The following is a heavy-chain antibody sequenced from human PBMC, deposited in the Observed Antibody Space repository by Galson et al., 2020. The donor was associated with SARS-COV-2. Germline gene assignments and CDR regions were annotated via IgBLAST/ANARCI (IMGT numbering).Heavy chain of an antibody. V-gene: IGHV3-21*01. CDR3: ARDEGIRGYNYGGLYYGMDV. D-gene: IGHD5-18*01. Sequence: GESLKISCEAPGFPFSTYSMHWVRLAPGKGLEWVSSISTSSSYTYYVDSVKGRFSISRDNPRNSLYLQMNSLRAEDTAVYYCARDEGIRGYNYGGLYYGMDVWGQGTTVTVSS. CDR1: GFPFSTYS. CDR2: ISTSSSYT. J-gene: IGHJ6*02.